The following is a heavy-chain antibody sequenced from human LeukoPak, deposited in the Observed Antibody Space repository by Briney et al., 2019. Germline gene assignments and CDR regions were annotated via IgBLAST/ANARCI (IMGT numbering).Heavy chain of an antibody. CDR2: ISYDGSNK. CDR1: GFTFSGAW. Sequence: GGSLRLSCAASGFTFSGAWMHWVRQAPGKGLEWVAVISYDGSNKYYADSVKGRFTISRDNSKYTLYLQMNSLRAEDTAVYYCARDSLGDPTYYFDYWGQGTLVTVSS. D-gene: IGHD3-10*01. V-gene: IGHV3-30*03. CDR3: ARDSLGDPTYYFDY. J-gene: IGHJ4*02.